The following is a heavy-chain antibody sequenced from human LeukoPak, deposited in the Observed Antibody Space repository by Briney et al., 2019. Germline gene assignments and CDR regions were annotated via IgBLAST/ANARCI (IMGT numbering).Heavy chain of an antibody. Sequence: SGTLSLTCAVSGGSLSSSNWWSWVRPPPGKGLEWIGEIYHSGSTNYNPSLKSRVTISVDKSKNQFSLKLSSVTAADTAVYYCARGRIAAAGEFDYWGQGTLVTVSS. V-gene: IGHV4-4*02. CDR3: ARGRIAAAGEFDY. J-gene: IGHJ4*02. CDR2: IYHSGST. CDR1: GGSLSSSNW. D-gene: IGHD6-13*01.